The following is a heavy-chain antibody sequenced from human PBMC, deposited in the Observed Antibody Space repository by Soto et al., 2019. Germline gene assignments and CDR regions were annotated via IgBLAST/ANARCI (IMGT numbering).Heavy chain of an antibody. Sequence: SETLCLTCTVSGGSSSSRSYCWGWIRQPPGKGLEWIGGIYYSGTTFYSPSLKSRVIISVDTSKNQFSLKLTSVTAADTAMYYCARQNGSFRSWFDSWGQGTLVTVSS. D-gene: IGHD3-10*01. CDR1: GGSSSSRSYC. CDR2: IYYSGTT. CDR3: ARQNGSFRSWFDS. V-gene: IGHV4-39*01. J-gene: IGHJ5*01.